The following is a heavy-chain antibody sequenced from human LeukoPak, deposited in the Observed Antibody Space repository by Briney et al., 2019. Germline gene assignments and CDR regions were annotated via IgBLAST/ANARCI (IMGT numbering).Heavy chain of an antibody. D-gene: IGHD6-6*01. V-gene: IGHV4-34*01. CDR3: ARVAARYVGMDV. Sequence: MTSETLSLTCAVYGGSFSGYYWSWIRQPPGKGLEWIGEINHSGSTNYNPSLKSRVTISVDTSKNQFSLKLSSMTAADTAVYYCARVAARYVGMDVWGQGTTVTVSS. CDR2: INHSGST. J-gene: IGHJ6*02. CDR1: GGSFSGYY.